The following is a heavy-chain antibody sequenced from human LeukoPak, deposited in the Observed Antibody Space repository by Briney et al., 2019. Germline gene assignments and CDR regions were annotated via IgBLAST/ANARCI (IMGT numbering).Heavy chain of an antibody. J-gene: IGHJ3*02. D-gene: IGHD7-27*01. CDR3: ARIPLTGANAFDI. Sequence: PSETLSLTCTVSGGSISSYYCSWLRQPPGKGLEWIGYMYYSGITKYNPSLKSRVSISVDTSKNQFSLKLNSVTAADTAFYYCARIPLTGANAFDIWGQGTLVTVSS. CDR1: GGSISSYY. V-gene: IGHV4-59*01. CDR2: MYYSGIT.